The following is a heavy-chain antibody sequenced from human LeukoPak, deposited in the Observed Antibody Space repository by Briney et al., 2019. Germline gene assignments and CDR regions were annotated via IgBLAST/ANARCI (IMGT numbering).Heavy chain of an antibody. J-gene: IGHJ4*02. CDR2: IIPIFGTA. V-gene: IGHV1-69*01. CDR1: GGTFSSYA. D-gene: IGHD3-22*01. CDR3: ATYRGYDSSGAMGY. Sequence: GSSVMVSCKASGGTFSSYAISWVRQAPGQGLEWMGGIIPIFGTANYAQKFQGRVTITADESTSTAYMELSSLRSEDTAVYYCATYRGYDSSGAMGYWGQGTLVTVSS.